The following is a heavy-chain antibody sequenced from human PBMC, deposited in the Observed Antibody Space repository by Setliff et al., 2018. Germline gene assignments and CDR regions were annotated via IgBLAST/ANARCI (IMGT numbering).Heavy chain of an antibody. CDR3: ARVQWELYAFDI. V-gene: IGHV1-2*02. CDR2: INLNSGGT. J-gene: IGHJ3*02. D-gene: IGHD1-26*01. Sequence: ASVKVSCKASGYTFTAYYMHWVRQAPGQGLEWMGWINLNSGGTNYAQKFQDRVTMTRDTSISTAYMELSRLRSDDTAVYYCARVQWELYAFDIWGQGTMVTVSS. CDR1: GYTFTAYY.